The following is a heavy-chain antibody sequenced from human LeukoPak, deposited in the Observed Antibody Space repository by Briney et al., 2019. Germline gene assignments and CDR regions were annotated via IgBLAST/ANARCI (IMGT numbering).Heavy chain of an antibody. CDR2: IWYDGSNK. J-gene: IGHJ4*02. Sequence: GGSLRLSCAASGFTFGSYGMHWVRQAPGKGLEWVAVIWYDGSNKYYADSVKGRFTISRDNSKNTLYLQMNSLRAEDTAIYYCVRDRGTYRPIDYWGQGTLVTVSS. D-gene: IGHD1-26*01. V-gene: IGHV3-33*01. CDR1: GFTFGSYG. CDR3: VRDRGTYRPIDY.